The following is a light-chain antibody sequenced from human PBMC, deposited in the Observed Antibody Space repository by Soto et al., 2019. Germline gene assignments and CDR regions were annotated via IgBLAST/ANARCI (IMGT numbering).Light chain of an antibody. J-gene: IGKJ1*01. CDR2: WAS. V-gene: IGKV4-1*01. CDR3: QQYYVTPRT. CDR1: QSGFYNSNGRDY. Sequence: DIVMTQSPDSLAVSLGERATINCRASQSGFYNSNGRDYLAWYQQKPGQPPKLLVYWASTRQFDVPDRFSGSGSGTDFTLTISSLQAEDVAVYYCQQYYVTPRTFGQGTKVEIK.